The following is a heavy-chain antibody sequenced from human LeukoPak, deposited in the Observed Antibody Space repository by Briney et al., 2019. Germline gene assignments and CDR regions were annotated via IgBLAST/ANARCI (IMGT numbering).Heavy chain of an antibody. D-gene: IGHD1-14*01. CDR2: VYTSGYT. CDR3: ARDQEGTTWHKGGFDP. V-gene: IGHV4-61*02. J-gene: IGHJ5*02. CDR1: GGSITSGNYY. Sequence: PSETLSLTCTVSGGSITSGNYYWSWIRQPAGKGLEWIGRVYTSGYTNYNPSLKSRVTISMDTSKNQFSLKLTSVTAADTAVYYCARDQEGTTWHKGGFDPWGQGTLVTVSS.